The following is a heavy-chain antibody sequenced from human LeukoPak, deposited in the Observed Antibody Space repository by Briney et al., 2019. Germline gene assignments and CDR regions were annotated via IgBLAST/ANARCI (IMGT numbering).Heavy chain of an antibody. CDR1: GYTFTSYG. J-gene: IGHJ4*02. CDR3: ARERVVYYDSSGYGY. CDR2: ISAYNGNT. V-gene: IGHV1-18*01. Sequence: ASVKVSCKASGYTFTSYGISWVRQAPGQGLEWMGWISAYNGNTNYAQKLQGRVTMTTDTSTSTAYMELRSLRSDGTAVYYCARERVVYYDSSGYGYWGQGTLVTVSS. D-gene: IGHD3-22*01.